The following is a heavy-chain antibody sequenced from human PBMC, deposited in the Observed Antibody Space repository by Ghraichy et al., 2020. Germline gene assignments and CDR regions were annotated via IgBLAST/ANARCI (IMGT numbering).Heavy chain of an antibody. D-gene: IGHD3-3*01. CDR2: INPILRTA. V-gene: IGHV1-69*13. CDR3: ARIKRITISGVVRDWNFDL. Sequence: SVKVSCKASGATLNSYVINWVRQAPGQGLEWMGGINPILRTADYAQKFQGRVTITADESTSTAYMELSSLRSEDTAVYYCARIKRITISGVVRDWNFDLWGRGTLVTVSS. J-gene: IGHJ2*01. CDR1: GATLNSYV.